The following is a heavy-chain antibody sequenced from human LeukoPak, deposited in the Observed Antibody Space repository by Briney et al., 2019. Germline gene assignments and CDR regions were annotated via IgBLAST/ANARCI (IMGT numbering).Heavy chain of an antibody. CDR1: GFTYSSYS. J-gene: IGHJ6*02. CDR3: ARDRPTYYDFWSGYYSGYYYYGMDV. Sequence: GGSLRLSCAASGFTYSSYSMNWVRQAPGKGLEWVSSISSSSSYIYYADSVKGRFTISRDNAKNSLYLQMNILRAEDTAVYYCARDRPTYYDFWSGYYSGYYYYGMDVWGQGTTVTVSS. V-gene: IGHV3-21*01. D-gene: IGHD3-3*01. CDR2: ISSSSSYI.